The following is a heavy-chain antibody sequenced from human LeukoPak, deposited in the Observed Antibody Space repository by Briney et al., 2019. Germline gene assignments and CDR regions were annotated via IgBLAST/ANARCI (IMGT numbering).Heavy chain of an antibody. CDR3: ARETHDYYFDY. Sequence: SETLSLTCTVSGGCISSSSYYWGWIRQPPGKGLEWIGSIYYSGSTYYNPSLKSRVTISVDTSKNQFSLKLSSVTAADTAVYYCARETHDYYFDYWGQGTLVTVSS. J-gene: IGHJ4*02. CDR2: IYYSGST. D-gene: IGHD1-1*01. V-gene: IGHV4-39*07. CDR1: GGCISSSSYY.